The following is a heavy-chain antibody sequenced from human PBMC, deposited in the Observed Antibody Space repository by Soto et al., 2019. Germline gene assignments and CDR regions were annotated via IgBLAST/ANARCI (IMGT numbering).Heavy chain of an antibody. V-gene: IGHV1-18*01. CDR3: ARTYGSGDYFLPFEY. J-gene: IGHJ4*02. CDR1: GYMFNTYG. CDR2: ISVYNGNI. Sequence: QVQLLQSGAEVKKPGASMKVSCKASGYMFNTYGITWVRQAPGQGLEWMGWISVYNGNIDYAQKFEGRVTMTTDTSTSTAYMELKSLTSDDTAVYYCARTYGSGDYFLPFEYWGQGTPVSVSS. D-gene: IGHD3-10*01.